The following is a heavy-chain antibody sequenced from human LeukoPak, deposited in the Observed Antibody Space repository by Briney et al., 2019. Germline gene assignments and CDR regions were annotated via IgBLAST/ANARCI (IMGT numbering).Heavy chain of an antibody. D-gene: IGHD6-19*01. Sequence: PGGSLRLSCAASGFTVSSNYMSWVRQPAGKGLEWVSVLYSGGATFYADFVKGRFTTSRDTSKNTLYLQMNDLRADDTAVYYCTKLKGWYGEGFFDYWGQGTLVTVSS. J-gene: IGHJ4*02. CDR3: TKLKGWYGEGFFDY. CDR1: GFTVSSNY. V-gene: IGHV3-53*01. CDR2: LYSGGAT.